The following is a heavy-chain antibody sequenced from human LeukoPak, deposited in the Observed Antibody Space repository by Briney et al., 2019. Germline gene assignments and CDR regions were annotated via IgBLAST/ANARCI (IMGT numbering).Heavy chain of an antibody. CDR3: ARGYCSSTSCFLDY. V-gene: IGHV1-69*05. Sequence: SVKVSCKASGGTFSSYAISWVRQAPGQGLEWMGGIIPVFGTANYAQRFQGRVTITTDESTSTAYMELTSLRSEDTAVYYCARGYCSSTSCFLDYWGQGTLVTVSS. CDR2: IIPVFGTA. J-gene: IGHJ4*02. CDR1: GGTFSSYA. D-gene: IGHD2-2*01.